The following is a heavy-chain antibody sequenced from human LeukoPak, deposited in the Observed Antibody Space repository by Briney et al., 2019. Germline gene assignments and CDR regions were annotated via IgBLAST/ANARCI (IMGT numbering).Heavy chain of an antibody. J-gene: IGHJ4*02. Sequence: SETLSLTCTVSGYSISSGYYWGWIRQPPGKGLEWIGSIYHSGSTYYNPSLESRVTISVDTSKNQFSLKLSSVTAADTAVYYCARVDSNYVFDDYWGQGTLVTVSS. D-gene: IGHD4-11*01. CDR1: GYSISSGYY. CDR3: ARVDSNYVFDDY. V-gene: IGHV4-38-2*02. CDR2: IYHSGST.